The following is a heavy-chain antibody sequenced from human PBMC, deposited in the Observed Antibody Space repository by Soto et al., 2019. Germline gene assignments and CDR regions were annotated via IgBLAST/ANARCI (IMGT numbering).Heavy chain of an antibody. CDR3: ARALLWFGELLYYGMDV. Sequence: ASVKVSCKASGYTFTSYAMHWVRQAPGQRLEWMGCINAGNGNTKYSQKFQGRVTITRDTSASTAYRELSSLRSDDTAVYYCARALLWFGELLYYGMDVWGQGTTVTVSS. CDR2: INAGNGNT. V-gene: IGHV1-3*01. CDR1: GYTFTSYA. D-gene: IGHD3-10*01. J-gene: IGHJ6*02.